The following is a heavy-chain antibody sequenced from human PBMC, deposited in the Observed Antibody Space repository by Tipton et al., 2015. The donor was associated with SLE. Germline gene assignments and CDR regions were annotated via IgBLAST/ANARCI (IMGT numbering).Heavy chain of an antibody. D-gene: IGHD3-16*02. CDR1: GGSFSAYY. J-gene: IGHJ4*02. V-gene: IGHV4-34*01. CDR3: VSVRLGELSLLDY. Sequence: TLSLTCSVYGGSFSAYYWSWIRQPPGKGLEWIGEISHSGSTNYNPSLKSRVTISVDTSKNQFSLKLSSVTAADTAVYYCVSVRLGELSLLDYWGQGTLVTVSS. CDR2: ISHSGST.